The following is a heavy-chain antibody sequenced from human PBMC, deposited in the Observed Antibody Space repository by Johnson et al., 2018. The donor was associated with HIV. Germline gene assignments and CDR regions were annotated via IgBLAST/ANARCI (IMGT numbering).Heavy chain of an antibody. Sequence: VQLVESGGGLVQPGGSLRLSCVASGFTFKNAWMSWVRQAPGKGLEWVSVIYSGGSTYYADSVKGRFTISRDNSKNTLYLQMNSLRPEDTAVYYCARERLRAGAFDIWGQGTMVTVSS. CDR2: IYSGGST. CDR1: GFTFKNAW. D-gene: IGHD6-13*01. CDR3: ARERLRAGAFDI. J-gene: IGHJ3*02. V-gene: IGHV3-66*02.